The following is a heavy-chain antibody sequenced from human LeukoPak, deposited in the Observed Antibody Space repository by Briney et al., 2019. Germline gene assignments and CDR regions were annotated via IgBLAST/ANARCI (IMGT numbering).Heavy chain of an antibody. Sequence: RPGGSLRLSCAVSGFTVSSIYMTWVRQAPGKGLEWVSSIYSDGNTYYADSVEGRFTISRDNSKNTLYLQMNSLRAEDTAVYYCASESNPDYYYYYGMDVWGQGTTVTVSS. D-gene: IGHD4-11*01. CDR3: ASESNPDYYYYYGMDV. CDR2: IYSDGNT. CDR1: GFTVSSIY. J-gene: IGHJ6*02. V-gene: IGHV3-53*01.